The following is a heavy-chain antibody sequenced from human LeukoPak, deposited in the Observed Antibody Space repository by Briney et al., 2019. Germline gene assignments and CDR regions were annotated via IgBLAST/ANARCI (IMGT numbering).Heavy chain of an antibody. CDR1: GGSISSYY. D-gene: IGHD6-13*01. J-gene: IGHJ4*02. V-gene: IGHV4-59*01. CDR3: AREQQQLVFDC. Sequence: PSETLSLTCTVSGGSISSYYWSWIRQPPGKGLEWIGYIYYSGSTNYNPSLKSRVTISVDTSKNQFSLKLSSVTAADTAVYYCAREQQQLVFDCWGQGTLVTVSS. CDR2: IYYSGST.